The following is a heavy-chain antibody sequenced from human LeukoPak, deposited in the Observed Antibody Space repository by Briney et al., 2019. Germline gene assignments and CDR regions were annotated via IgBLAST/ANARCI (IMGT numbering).Heavy chain of an antibody. CDR3: ARGSVMVVAATNFDY. Sequence: ASVKVSCKASGYTFTGYYMHWVRQAPGQGLEWMGWISAYNGNTNYAQKLQGRVTMTTDTSTSTAYMELRSLRSDDTAVYYCARGSVMVVAATNFDYWGQGTLVTVSS. V-gene: IGHV1-18*04. CDR1: GYTFTGYY. D-gene: IGHD2-15*01. J-gene: IGHJ4*02. CDR2: ISAYNGNT.